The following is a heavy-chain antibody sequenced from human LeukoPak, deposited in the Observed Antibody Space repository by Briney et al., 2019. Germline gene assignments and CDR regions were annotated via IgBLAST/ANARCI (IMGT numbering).Heavy chain of an antibody. D-gene: IGHD1-7*01. J-gene: IGHJ4*02. Sequence: PSETLSLTCAVYGGSFIGYYWSWIRQPPGKGLEWIGEINHSGSTNYNPSLKSRVTISVDTSKNQFSLKLSSVTAADTAVYYCATGITGTKEFDYWGQGSLVTVSS. V-gene: IGHV4-34*01. CDR1: GGSFIGYY. CDR3: ATGITGTKEFDY. CDR2: INHSGST.